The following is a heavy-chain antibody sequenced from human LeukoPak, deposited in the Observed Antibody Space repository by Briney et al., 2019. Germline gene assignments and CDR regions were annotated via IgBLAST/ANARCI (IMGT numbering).Heavy chain of an antibody. CDR1: GFTFSSYS. CDR3: ARDVDTAMVIPI. CDR2: ISSSSTI. J-gene: IGHJ3*02. D-gene: IGHD5-18*01. V-gene: IGHV3-48*04. Sequence: GGSLRLSCSASGFTFSSYSMNWVRQAPGKGLEWVSYISSSSTIYYADSVKGRFTISRDNAKNSLYLQMNSLRAEDTAVYYCARDVDTAMVIPIWGQGTMVTVSS.